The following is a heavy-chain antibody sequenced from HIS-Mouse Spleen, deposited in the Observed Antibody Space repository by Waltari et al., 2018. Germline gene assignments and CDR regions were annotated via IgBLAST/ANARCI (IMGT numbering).Heavy chain of an antibody. CDR2: IYYSGST. CDR1: GGSIRSSSYY. Sequence: QLQLQESGPGLVKPSETLSLTCTVSGGSIRSSSYYWGWIRQPPGKGLDWIGSIYYSGSTCYNQSLQSRVTLSVETSKNQFSLKLSSVTAADTAVYYCAREIPYSSSWYDWYFDLWGRGTLVTVSS. J-gene: IGHJ2*01. V-gene: IGHV4-39*07. CDR3: AREIPYSSSWYDWYFDL. D-gene: IGHD6-13*01.